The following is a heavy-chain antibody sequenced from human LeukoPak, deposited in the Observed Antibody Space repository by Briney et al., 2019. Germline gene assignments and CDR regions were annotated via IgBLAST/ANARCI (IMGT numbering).Heavy chain of an antibody. D-gene: IGHD2-2*01. CDR3: ARYGVSSSTSYTDF. CDR2: ITGDSAYI. CDR1: GFTFSTYA. J-gene: IGHJ4*02. V-gene: IGHV3-21*01. Sequence: PGGSLRLSCAASGFTFSTYAMNWVRQAPGEGLKWVSCITGDSAYIYYADSVKGRFTISRDNAKNSLYLQMNSLRAEDTAVYYCARYGVSSSTSYTDFWGQGTLVTVPS.